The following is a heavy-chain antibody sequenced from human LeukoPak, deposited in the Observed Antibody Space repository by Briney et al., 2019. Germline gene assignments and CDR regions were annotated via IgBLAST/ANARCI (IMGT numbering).Heavy chain of an antibody. D-gene: IGHD4-23*01. CDR2: INFGGET. CDR1: GITFSNYD. J-gene: IGHJ4*02. V-gene: IGHV3-13*01. Sequence: GGSLRLSRAASGITFSNYDMHWVRQAAGKGLEWVSVINFGGETSYSGSVKGRFTISRDNAKTSVYLQMNSLRVEDTAVYYCARLHYGGSSFDYWGQGTLVTVSS. CDR3: ARLHYGGSSFDY.